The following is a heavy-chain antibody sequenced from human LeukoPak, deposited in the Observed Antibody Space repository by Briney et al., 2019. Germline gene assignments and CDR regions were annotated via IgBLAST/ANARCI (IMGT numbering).Heavy chain of an antibody. V-gene: IGHV4-59*08. CDR1: GASISSYY. CDR2: ISNSGST. J-gene: IGHJ4*02. CDR3: ARSGRYYESSGYSYVVY. Sequence: KPSETLSLTCTVSGASISSYYWSWIRQPPGKGLEWIGYISNSGSTNYNPSLKSRVTMSVDTSKNQFSLKLSSVTAADTAVYYCARSGRYYESSGYSYVVYWGQGTPGPLSS. D-gene: IGHD3-22*01.